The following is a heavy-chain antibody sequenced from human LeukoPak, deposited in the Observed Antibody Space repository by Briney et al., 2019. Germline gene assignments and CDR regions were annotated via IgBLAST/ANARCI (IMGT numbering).Heavy chain of an antibody. CDR3: ARDNGVVHGVYYMDV. CDR1: GFTFSNYW. J-gene: IGHJ6*03. D-gene: IGHD3-3*01. V-gene: IGHV3-7*01. Sequence: SGGSLRLSCAASGFTFSNYWMTWVRQAPGKGMEWVADIKQDGSQKLYVNSVRGRFTISRDNAEMSLFLQMNSLRGEDTAVYYCARDNGVVHGVYYMDVWGKGTTVTVS. CDR2: IKQDGSQK.